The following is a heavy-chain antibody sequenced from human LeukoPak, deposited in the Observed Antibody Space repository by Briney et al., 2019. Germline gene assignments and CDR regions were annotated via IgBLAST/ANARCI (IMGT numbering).Heavy chain of an antibody. CDR2: ISSTSSTI. J-gene: IGHJ4*02. V-gene: IGHV3-48*04. CDR3: ARPRSGGTWFFDY. Sequence: GGSLRLSCTTSGFNFFNYNMNWVRQAPGKGLEWISHISSTSSTIKYADSVKGRFTISRDNAKNSLHLQMNSLRVEDTAIYYCARPRSGGTWFFDYWGQGTLVTVSS. CDR1: GFNFFNYN. D-gene: IGHD2-15*01.